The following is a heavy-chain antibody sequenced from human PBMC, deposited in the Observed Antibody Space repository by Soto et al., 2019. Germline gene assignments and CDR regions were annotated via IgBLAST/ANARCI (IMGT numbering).Heavy chain of an antibody. D-gene: IGHD4-17*01. CDR1: GFTFSSYS. V-gene: IGHV3-48*01. CDR3: ARDFYGDYGADS. Sequence: EVQLVESGGDLVQPGGCLRLSCAASGFTFSSYSMNWVRQAPGKGLEWISYISSTGGTIYYADSVKGRFTISRDNAKNSLYLQMNSLRAEDTAVYYCARDFYGDYGADSWGQGTLVSVSS. J-gene: IGHJ4*02. CDR2: ISSTGGTI.